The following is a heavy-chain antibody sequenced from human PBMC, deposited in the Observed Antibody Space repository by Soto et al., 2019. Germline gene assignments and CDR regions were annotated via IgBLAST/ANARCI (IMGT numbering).Heavy chain of an antibody. CDR3: VKDYYGVGY. CDR2: ISSSSSTI. D-gene: IGHD3-22*01. CDR1: GFTFSSYS. V-gene: IGHV3-48*04. J-gene: IGHJ4*02. Sequence: GGSLRLSCAASGFTFSSYSMNWVRQAPGKGLEWVSYISSSSSTIYYADSVKGRFTISRDNAKNTLYLQMSSLRAEDTAVYYCVKDYYGVGYRAQRTLDTGSS.